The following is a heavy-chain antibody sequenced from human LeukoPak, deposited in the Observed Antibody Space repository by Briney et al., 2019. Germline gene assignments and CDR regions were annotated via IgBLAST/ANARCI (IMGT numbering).Heavy chain of an antibody. CDR2: ISSSGSTI. Sequence: TGGSLRLSCVASGFTFSDYFMSWVRQAPGKGLEWVSYISSSGSTIYYADSVKGRFTISRDNSKNTLYLQMNSLRAEDTAVYYCARSGQLRFLEDLLFDYWGQGTLVTVSS. V-gene: IGHV3-11*04. D-gene: IGHD3-3*01. J-gene: IGHJ4*02. CDR1: GFTFSDYF. CDR3: ARSGQLRFLEDLLFDY.